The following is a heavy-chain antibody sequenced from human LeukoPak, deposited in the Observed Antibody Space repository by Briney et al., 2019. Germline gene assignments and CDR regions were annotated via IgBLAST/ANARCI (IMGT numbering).Heavy chain of an antibody. Sequence: GESLKISCKGSGYNFTNYGIGWVRQMPGKGLEWMGIIYGGDSETRYSPSFQGQVTISLDKSITTAYLQWSSLKASDTAMYYCARRVLAAVGYYFDSWGQGTPVTVSS. V-gene: IGHV5-51*01. CDR2: IYGGDSET. D-gene: IGHD6-13*01. CDR1: GYNFTNYG. J-gene: IGHJ4*02. CDR3: ARRVLAAVGYYFDS.